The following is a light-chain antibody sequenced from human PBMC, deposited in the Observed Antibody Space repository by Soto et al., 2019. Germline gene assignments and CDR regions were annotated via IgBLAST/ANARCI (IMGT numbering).Light chain of an antibody. Sequence: DIQMTQSPSTLSASVGDRVTITCRASQSISSWLAWYQQKPGKAPKLLIYKASSLESGVPSRFSGSGSGTEFTLTISSLQPDDFAPYYCQHYNSYLWTFGQGNKVEI. CDR3: QHYNSYLWT. CDR1: QSISSW. CDR2: KAS. J-gene: IGKJ1*01. V-gene: IGKV1-5*03.